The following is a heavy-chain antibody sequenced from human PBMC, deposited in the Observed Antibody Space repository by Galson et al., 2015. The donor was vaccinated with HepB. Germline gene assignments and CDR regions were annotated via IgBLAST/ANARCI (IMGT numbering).Heavy chain of an antibody. CDR1: SYTFTNYG. CDR2: IGGYNGNT. Sequence: SVKVSCKASSYTFTNYGISWVRQAPGQGLEWMGWIGGYNGNTNYAQKFQGRVTMTTDTSTSTAYMELRSLTSDDTAVYYCARDADQTVTDPFDYWGQGTLVTVSS. J-gene: IGHJ4*02. V-gene: IGHV1-18*04. CDR3: ARDADQTVTDPFDY. D-gene: IGHD4-17*01.